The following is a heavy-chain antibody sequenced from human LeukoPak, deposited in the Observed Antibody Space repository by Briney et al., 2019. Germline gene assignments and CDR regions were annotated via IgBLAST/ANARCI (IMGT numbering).Heavy chain of an antibody. D-gene: IGHD2-2*01. J-gene: IGHJ4*02. V-gene: IGHV3-7*01. CDR3: ARDALDCSSIRCHIDY. CDR1: GFSFRSQW. Sequence: GGSLRLSCAASGFSFRSQWMSWVRQAPGKGLEWVAIVNQGGTGKYYVDSVKGRFTISRDNAKNSLYLQMNSLRADDTAVYYCARDALDCSSIRCHIDYWGQGTLVTVSS. CDR2: VNQGGTGK.